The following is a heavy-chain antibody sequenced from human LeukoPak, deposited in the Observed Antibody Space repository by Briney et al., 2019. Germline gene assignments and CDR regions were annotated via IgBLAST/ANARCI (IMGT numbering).Heavy chain of an antibody. CDR2: MNPNSGNT. CDR1: GYTFTSYD. CDR3: ARGRVYYYDSSGYYLLDY. V-gene: IGHV1-8*03. D-gene: IGHD3-22*01. J-gene: IGHJ4*02. Sequence: ASVKVSCKASGYTFTSYDINWVRQATGQGLEWMGWMNPNSGNTGYAQKFQGRVTITRNTSVSTAYMELSSLRSEDTAVYYCARGRVYYYDSSGYYLLDYWGQGTLVTVSS.